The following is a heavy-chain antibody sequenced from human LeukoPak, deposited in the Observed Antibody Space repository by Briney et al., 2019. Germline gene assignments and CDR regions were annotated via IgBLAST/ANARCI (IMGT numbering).Heavy chain of an antibody. CDR1: GFTLSSYA. D-gene: IGHD6-13*01. V-gene: IGHV3-30*17. CDR2: VSYDGSNK. Sequence: GRSLRLSCAASGFTLSSYAMHGVRQAPGKGLEWVAVVSYDGSNKYYADSVKGRFTISRDNSKNTLYLQMNSLRAEDTAVYSCARETHSSSWLCSAGSGPLDYWGQGTLVTVSS. CDR3: ARETHSSSWLCSAGSGPLDY. J-gene: IGHJ4*02.